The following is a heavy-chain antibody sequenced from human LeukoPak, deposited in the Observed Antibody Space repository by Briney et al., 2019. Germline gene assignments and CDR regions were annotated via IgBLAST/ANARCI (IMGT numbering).Heavy chain of an antibody. D-gene: IGHD6-13*01. CDR3: ARGSSSWLNFDY. CDR1: GGSISSYY. J-gene: IGHJ4*02. V-gene: IGHV4-59*12. Sequence: SETLSLACTVSGGSISSYYWSWIRQPPGKGLEWIGYIYYSGSTNYNPSLKSRVTISVDTSKNQFSLKLSSVTAADTAVHYCARGSSSWLNFDYWGQGTLVTVSS. CDR2: IYYSGST.